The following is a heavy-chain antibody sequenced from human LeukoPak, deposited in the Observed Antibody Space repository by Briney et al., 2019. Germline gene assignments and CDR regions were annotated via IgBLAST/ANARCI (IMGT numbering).Heavy chain of an antibody. J-gene: IGHJ5*02. CDR3: ARIWPGDNWFDP. Sequence: SVKVSCKDSGGTFSSYAVSWVRQAPGQGLEWMGRIIPILGIANYAQKFQGRVTITADKSTSTAYMELSSLRSEDTAVYYCARIWPGDNWFDPWGQGTLVTVSS. CDR2: IIPILGIA. D-gene: IGHD3-10*01. CDR1: GGTFSSYA. V-gene: IGHV1-69*04.